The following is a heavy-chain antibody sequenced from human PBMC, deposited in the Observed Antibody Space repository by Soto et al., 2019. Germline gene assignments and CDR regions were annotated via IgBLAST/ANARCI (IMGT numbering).Heavy chain of an antibody. CDR3: ARGLEEATITRYYYYGMDV. D-gene: IGHD5-12*01. Sequence: QVQLVQSGAEVKKPGSSVNVSCKASGGTFSSYAISWVRQAPGQGLEWMGGIIPIFGTANYAQKFQGRVTITADESTSTAYMELSSLRSEDTAVYYCARGLEEATITRYYYYGMDVWGQGTTVTVSS. J-gene: IGHJ6*02. CDR2: IIPIFGTA. V-gene: IGHV1-69*01. CDR1: GGTFSSYA.